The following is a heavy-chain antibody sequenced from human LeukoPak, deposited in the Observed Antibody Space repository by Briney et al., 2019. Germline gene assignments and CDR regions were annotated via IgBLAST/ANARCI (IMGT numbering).Heavy chain of an antibody. CDR3: ARDGVLYGMDV. Sequence: GASLQISFQGSGSRFTSYWIGWARQMPGKGLEWMGIIYPGDSDTRYSPSFQGQVTISADKSISTAYLQWRSLKASDTAMYYCARDGVLYGMDVWGQGTTGTVSS. J-gene: IGHJ6*01. V-gene: IGHV5-51*01. CDR1: GSRFTSYW. CDR2: IYPGDSDT. D-gene: IGHD3-3*01.